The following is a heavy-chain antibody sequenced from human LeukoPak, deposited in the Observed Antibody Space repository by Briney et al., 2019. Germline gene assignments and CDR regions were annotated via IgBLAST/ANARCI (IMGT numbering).Heavy chain of an antibody. CDR1: GFTVSNNY. V-gene: IGHV3-53*01. Sequence: GGSLRLSCAASGFTVSNNYMSWVRQAPGKGLEWVSLIYSGGSTYYADSVKGRLTISRDNSKNTLYLQMNSLRAEDTAVYYCATYSSLDYWGQGTLVTVSS. J-gene: IGHJ4*02. D-gene: IGHD3-22*01. CDR2: IYSGGST. CDR3: ATYSSLDY.